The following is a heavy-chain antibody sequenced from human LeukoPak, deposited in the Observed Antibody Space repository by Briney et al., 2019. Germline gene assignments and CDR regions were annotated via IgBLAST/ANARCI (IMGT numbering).Heavy chain of an antibody. CDR2: ISSSATTI. CDR1: GFTFSNYE. CDR3: VRVGDYYDSGGYQGFDY. D-gene: IGHD3-22*01. J-gene: IGHJ4*02. V-gene: IGHV3-48*03. Sequence: GGSLRLSCAASGFTFSNYEMNWVRQAPGKGLEWVSYISSSATTIYYADSVKGRFTISRDNAKNSVYLQMNSLRDEDTAVYYCVRVGDYYDSGGYQGFDYWGQGTLVTVSS.